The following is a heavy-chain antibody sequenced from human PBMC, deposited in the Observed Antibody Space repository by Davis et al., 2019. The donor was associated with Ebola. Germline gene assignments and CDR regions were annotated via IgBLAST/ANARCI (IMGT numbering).Heavy chain of an antibody. V-gene: IGHV4-59*08. CDR3: ARGGYSYGYLYYYYGMDV. J-gene: IGHJ6*04. Sequence: SETLSLTCTVSGGSISSYYWSWIRQPPGKGLEWIGYIYYSGSTNYNPSLKSRVTISVDTSKNQFSLKLSSVTAADTAVYYCARGGYSYGYLYYYYGMDVWGKGTTVTVSS. CDR2: IYYSGST. D-gene: IGHD5-18*01. CDR1: GGSISSYY.